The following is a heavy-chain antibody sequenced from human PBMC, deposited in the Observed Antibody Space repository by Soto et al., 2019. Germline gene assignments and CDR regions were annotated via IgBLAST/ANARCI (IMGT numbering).Heavy chain of an antibody. J-gene: IGHJ3*02. V-gene: IGHV3-48*01. D-gene: IGHD3-9*01. CDR3: ARDLSYDILTGYYTGDAFDI. CDR1: GFTFSSYS. CDR2: ISSSSSTI. Sequence: PGGSLRLSCAASGFTFSSYSMNWVRQAPGKGLEWVSYISSSSSTIYYADSVKGRFTISRDNAKNSLYLQMNSLRAEDTAVYYCARDLSYDILTGYYTGDAFDIWGQGTMVTVSS.